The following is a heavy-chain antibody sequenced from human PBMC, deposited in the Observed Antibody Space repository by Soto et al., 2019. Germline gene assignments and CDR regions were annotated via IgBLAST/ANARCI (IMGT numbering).Heavy chain of an antibody. J-gene: IGHJ4*02. CDR2: ISGSGGST. D-gene: IGHD2-15*01. CDR3: AKDQLGGNYDY. CDR1: GFTFSSYA. Sequence: VESLRLSCAASGFTFSSYAMSWVRQAPGKGLEWVSAISGSGGSTYYADSVKGRFTISRDNSKNTLYLQMNSLRAEDTAVYYCAKDQLGGNYDYWGQGTLVTVSS. V-gene: IGHV3-23*01.